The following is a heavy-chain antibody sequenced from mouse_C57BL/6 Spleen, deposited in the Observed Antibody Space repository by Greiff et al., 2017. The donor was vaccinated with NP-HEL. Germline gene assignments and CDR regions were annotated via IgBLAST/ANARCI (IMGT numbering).Heavy chain of an antibody. V-gene: IGHV1-72*01. CDR3: ARWEEHSSVAWFAY. D-gene: IGHD3-2*02. J-gene: IGHJ3*01. Sequence: QVQLQQPGAELVKPGASVKLSCKASGYTFTSYWMHWVKQRPGRGLEWIGRIDPNSGGTKYNEKFKSKATLTVDKSSSTAYMQLSSLTSEDSAVYYCARWEEHSSVAWFAYWGQGTLVTVSA. CDR2: IDPNSGGT. CDR1: GYTFTSYW.